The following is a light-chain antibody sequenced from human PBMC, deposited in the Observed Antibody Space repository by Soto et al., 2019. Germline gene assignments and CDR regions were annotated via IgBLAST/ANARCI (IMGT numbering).Light chain of an antibody. Sequence: DIQMTQSPSSVSASAGDSVPITCRASRVISSWLAWYQQKPGKAPNLLIYAASNLQSGVPSRFSASGSGTDFALTINNLQPEDFATYYCQQSHTFPITFGQGTRLEIK. CDR3: QQSHTFPIT. CDR2: AAS. J-gene: IGKJ5*01. CDR1: RVISSW. V-gene: IGKV1-12*01.